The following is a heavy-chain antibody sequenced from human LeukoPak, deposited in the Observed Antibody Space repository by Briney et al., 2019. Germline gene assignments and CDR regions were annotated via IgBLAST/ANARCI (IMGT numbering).Heavy chain of an antibody. V-gene: IGHV4-61*01. CDR1: GGSVSSGTYF. CDR2: IDYNGRT. Sequence: KPSETLSLTCTVSGGSVSSGTYFLDWIRQAPGKGLEWIGYIDYNGRTNYNPSLKSRVTISVGTSKNQLPLKVSSVTATDTAVYYCARGSGWLTDHWGQGTLVTVSS. D-gene: IGHD6-19*01. CDR3: ARGSGWLTDH. J-gene: IGHJ4*02.